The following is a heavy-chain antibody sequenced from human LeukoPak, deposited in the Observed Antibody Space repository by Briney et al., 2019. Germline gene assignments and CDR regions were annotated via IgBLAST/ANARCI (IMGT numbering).Heavy chain of an antibody. CDR2: ISISDSTI. D-gene: IGHD5-18*01. CDR3: AREDSYGSEGFDF. CDR1: GFTFSSYE. Sequence: GGSLRLSCAASGFTFSSYEMNWVRQAPGKGLEWVSCISISDSTIYYADSVKGRFTVSRDNAKNSLYLQMNSLRAEDTAVYYCAREDSYGSEGFDFWGQGTLVTVSS. J-gene: IGHJ4*02. V-gene: IGHV3-48*03.